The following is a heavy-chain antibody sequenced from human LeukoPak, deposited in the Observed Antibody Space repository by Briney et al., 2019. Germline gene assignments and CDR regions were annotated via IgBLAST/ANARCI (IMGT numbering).Heavy chain of an antibody. V-gene: IGHV6-1*01. Sequence: SQTLSLTCAISGDSVSSNSAAWNWIRQSPSRGLEWLGRTYYRSKWYNDYAVSVKSRITINPDTSKNQFSLQLSSVTAADTAVYYCAGRRRYSSGWYTYHSVDYWGQGTLVTVSS. CDR1: GDSVSSNSAA. CDR2: TYYRSKWYN. CDR3: AGRRRYSSGWYTYHSVDY. D-gene: IGHD6-19*01. J-gene: IGHJ4*02.